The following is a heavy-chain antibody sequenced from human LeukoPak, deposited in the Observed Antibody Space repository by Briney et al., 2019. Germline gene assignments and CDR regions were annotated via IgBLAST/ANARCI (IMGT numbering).Heavy chain of an antibody. D-gene: IGHD6-13*01. CDR2: ISAYNGNT. CDR1: VHTFTSYG. J-gene: IGHJ4*02. V-gene: IGHV1-18*01. Sequence: ASVKVSCKASVHTFTSYGISWVRQAPGQGLEWMGWISAYNGNTNYAQKLQGRVTMTTDTSTSTAYMELRSLRSDDTAVYYCGIAAAGAFDYWGQGTLVTVSS. CDR3: GIAAAGAFDY.